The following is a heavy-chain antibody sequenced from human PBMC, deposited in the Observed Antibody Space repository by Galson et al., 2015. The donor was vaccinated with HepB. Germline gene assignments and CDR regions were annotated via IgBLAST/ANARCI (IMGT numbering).Heavy chain of an antibody. CDR3: ARHVGVVPNSRVPRNWLDP. CDR1: GYSFSSYW. J-gene: IGHJ5*02. V-gene: IGHV5-51*01. Sequence: QSGAEVKKPGESLKISCKGSGYSFSSYWIGWVRQMPGKGLEWMGIIYPGDSDTRYSPSFQGQVTISADKSISTAYLQWSSLKASDTAMYYCARHVGVVPNSRVPRNWLDPWGQGTLVTVSS. D-gene: IGHD3-3*01. CDR2: IYPGDSDT.